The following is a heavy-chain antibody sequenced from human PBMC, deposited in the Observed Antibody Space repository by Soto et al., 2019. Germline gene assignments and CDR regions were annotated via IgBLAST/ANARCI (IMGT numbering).Heavy chain of an antibody. Sequence: PSETLSLTCSVSGGSTSDKSYFWGWVRQSPGKGLEWIGSMYYSGSSYYNPSLKSRVAISVDTSRNQFSLKLRSVTAADTAVYFCARQRLLRLKPDFDIWGQGILVTVYS. CDR2: MYYSGSS. CDR1: GGSTSDKSYF. V-gene: IGHV4-39*01. D-gene: IGHD2-21*02. J-gene: IGHJ4*02. CDR3: ARQRLLRLKPDFDI.